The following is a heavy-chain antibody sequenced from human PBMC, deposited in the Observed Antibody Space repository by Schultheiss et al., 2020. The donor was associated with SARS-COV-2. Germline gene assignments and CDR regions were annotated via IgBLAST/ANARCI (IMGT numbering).Heavy chain of an antibody. CDR2: INSDGSST. Sequence: GGSLRLSCAASGFTFSSYWMHWVRQAPGKGLVWVSRINSDGSSTSYADSVKGRFTISRDNAKNTLYLQMNSLRAEDTAVYYCASLGGDYGDYIYYYYGMDVWGQGTTVTVAS. CDR1: GFTFSSYW. CDR3: ASLGGDYGDYIYYYYGMDV. V-gene: IGHV3-74*01. J-gene: IGHJ6*02. D-gene: IGHD4-17*01.